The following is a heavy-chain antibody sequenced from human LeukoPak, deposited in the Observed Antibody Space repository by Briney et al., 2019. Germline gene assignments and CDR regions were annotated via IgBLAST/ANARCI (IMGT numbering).Heavy chain of an antibody. CDR1: GGSISSYY. V-gene: IGHV4-59*12. CDR3: ASDDDSLDY. CDR2: IYYSGST. Sequence: PSETLSLTCTVSGGSISSYYWSWIRQPPGKGLGWIGYIYYSGSTNYNPSLKSRVTISVDTSKNQFSLKLSSVTAADTAVYYCASDDDSLDYWGQGTLVTVSS. J-gene: IGHJ4*02. D-gene: IGHD2-21*02.